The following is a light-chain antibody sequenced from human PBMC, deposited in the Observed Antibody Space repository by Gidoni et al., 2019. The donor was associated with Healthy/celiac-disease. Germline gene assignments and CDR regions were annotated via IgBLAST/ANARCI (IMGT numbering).Light chain of an antibody. CDR3: QVWDSSSAHVV. J-gene: IGLJ2*01. Sequence: SSVLTQPPSVSVPPGQTARITCGGHNLGSKSVHWYQQKPGQAPVLVVYDDSDRPSGIPERFSGSNSGNTATLTISRVEAGDEADYYCQVWDSSSAHVVFGGGTKLTVL. V-gene: IGLV3-21*02. CDR1: NLGSKS. CDR2: DDS.